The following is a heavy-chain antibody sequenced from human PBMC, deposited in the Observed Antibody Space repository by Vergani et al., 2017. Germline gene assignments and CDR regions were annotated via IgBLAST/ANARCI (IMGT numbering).Heavy chain of an antibody. CDR3: AREGVGATCDY. CDR1: GYTFTSYY. CDR2: INPSGGST. J-gene: IGHJ4*02. V-gene: IGHV1-46*01. D-gene: IGHD1-26*01. Sequence: QVQLVQSGAEVKKPGASVKVSCKASGYTFTSYYMHWVRQAPGQGLEWMGIINPSGGSTSYAQKFQGRVTMTRDTSTSTVYMELSSLGSEDTAVYYCAREGVGATCDYWGQGTLVTVSS.